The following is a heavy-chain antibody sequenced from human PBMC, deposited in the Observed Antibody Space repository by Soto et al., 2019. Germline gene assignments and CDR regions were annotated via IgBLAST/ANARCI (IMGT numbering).Heavy chain of an antibody. CDR2: IRSSSSYI. Sequence: EVQLVESGGGLVKPGGSLRLSCAASGFTFSSYSMNWVRQSPGQGLEWVSSIRSSSSYIYYGDSVRGRFTISRDNAMNSLYLQVNSLRAEDTAVYYCAREVIAAARDYWGQGTLVTVSS. D-gene: IGHD6-6*01. CDR1: GFTFSSYS. CDR3: AREVIAAARDY. V-gene: IGHV3-21*01. J-gene: IGHJ4*02.